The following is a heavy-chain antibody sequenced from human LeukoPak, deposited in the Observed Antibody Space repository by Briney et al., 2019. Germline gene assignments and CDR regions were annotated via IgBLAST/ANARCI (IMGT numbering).Heavy chain of an antibody. J-gene: IGHJ4*02. D-gene: IGHD3-16*01. CDR2: IYSDGRT. CDR3: ARAFDHHFDY. Sequence: GGSLRLSCAASGFIVSSSYMGWVRQAPGKGLEWVSYIYSDGRTFYADSVKGRFTTSRDSSKNTLYFQMNSLRAEDTAVYYCARAFDHHFDYWAREPWSPSPQ. CDR1: GFIVSSSY. V-gene: IGHV3-53*01.